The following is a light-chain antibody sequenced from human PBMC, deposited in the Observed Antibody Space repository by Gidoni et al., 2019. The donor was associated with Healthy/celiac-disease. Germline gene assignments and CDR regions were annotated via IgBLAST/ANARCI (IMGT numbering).Light chain of an antibody. CDR2: KDS. J-gene: IGLJ2*01. Sequence: SYELTQPPSVSVSPGQTARITCSGDALPKKYAYWYHQKPGQAPVLVIYKDSERPSGIPERFSGSSSGTTVTLTISGVQAEDEADYYCQSADSSGTYVVFGGGTKLTVL. CDR1: ALPKKY. V-gene: IGLV3-25*03. CDR3: QSADSSGTYVV.